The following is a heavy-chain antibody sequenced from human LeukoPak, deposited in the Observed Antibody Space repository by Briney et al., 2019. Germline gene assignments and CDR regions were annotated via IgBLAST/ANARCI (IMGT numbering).Heavy chain of an antibody. J-gene: IGHJ6*02. D-gene: IGHD6-19*01. CDR1: GFTFSSYW. Sequence: GGSLRLSCAASGFTFSSYWMSWVRQALGKGLEWVANIKQDGSEKYYVDSVKGRFTISRDNAKNSLYLQMNSLRAEDTAVYYCARRLVRYYYYGMDVWGQGTTVTVSS. CDR2: IKQDGSEK. V-gene: IGHV3-7*01. CDR3: ARRLVRYYYYGMDV.